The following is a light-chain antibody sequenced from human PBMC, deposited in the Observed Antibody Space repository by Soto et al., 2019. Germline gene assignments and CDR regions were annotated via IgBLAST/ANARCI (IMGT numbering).Light chain of an antibody. CDR1: ERISNN. V-gene: IGKV3D-15*01. Sequence: EIVMTQSPVTLSVSPGESATLSRRASERISNNLAWYQQKPGQAPRLLIYSASTRATGVPARISGSGSGTEFTLTISSLQSEDFAVYYCQQFRNWPWTFGQGTKVDIK. CDR3: QQFRNWPWT. J-gene: IGKJ1*01. CDR2: SAS.